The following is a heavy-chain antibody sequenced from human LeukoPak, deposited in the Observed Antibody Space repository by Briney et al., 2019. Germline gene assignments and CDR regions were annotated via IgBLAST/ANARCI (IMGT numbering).Heavy chain of an antibody. V-gene: IGHV4-34*01. J-gene: IGHJ4*02. CDR1: GGSFSGYY. CDR3: ARGRGIQLWSTIDY. CDR2: INHSGST. D-gene: IGHD5-18*01. Sequence: SETLSLTCAVYGGSFSGYYWSWIRQPPGKGLEWIGEINHSGSTNYNPSLKSRVTISVDTSKNQFSLKLSSVTAADTAVYYCARGRGIQLWSTIDYWGQGTLATVSS.